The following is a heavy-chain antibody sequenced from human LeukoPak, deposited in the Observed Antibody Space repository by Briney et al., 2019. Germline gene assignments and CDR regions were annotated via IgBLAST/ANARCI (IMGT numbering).Heavy chain of an antibody. D-gene: IGHD3-10*01. V-gene: IGHV4-61*02. CDR1: GGSISSGSYY. Sequence: SETLSLTCTVSGGSISSGSYYWSWIRQPAGKGLEWIGRIYTSGSTNYNPSLKSRVTISVDTSKNQFSLKLSSVTAADTAVYYCARTSTYSYASGIPPKVIYFDYWGQGTLVTVSS. CDR3: ARTSTYSYASGIPPKVIYFDY. J-gene: IGHJ4*02. CDR2: IYTSGST.